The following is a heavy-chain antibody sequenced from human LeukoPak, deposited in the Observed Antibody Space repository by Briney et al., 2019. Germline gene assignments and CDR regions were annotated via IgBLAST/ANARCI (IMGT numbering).Heavy chain of an antibody. J-gene: IGHJ5*02. CDR3: ARSAIYYGSGIRFDP. CDR2: IYYSGST. V-gene: IGHV4-39*01. Sequence: SETLSLTCTVSGGSIGSSSYYWGWIRQPPGKGLEWIGSIYYSGSTYYNPSLKSRVTISVDTSKNQFSLKLSSVTAADTAVYYCARSAIYYGSGIRFDPWGQGTLVTVSS. CDR1: GGSIGSSSYY. D-gene: IGHD3-10*01.